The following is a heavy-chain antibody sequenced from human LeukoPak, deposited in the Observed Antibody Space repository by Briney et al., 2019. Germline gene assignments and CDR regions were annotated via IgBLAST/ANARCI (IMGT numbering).Heavy chain of an antibody. Sequence: SGTLSLTCTVSGGSISSSSYYWSWIRQPAGKGLEWIGRIYTSGSTNYNPSLKGRVTISVDTSKNQFSLKLSSVTAADTAVYYCAREDYYDSSGKGWFDSWGQGTLVTVSS. CDR2: IYTSGST. CDR1: GGSISSSSYY. CDR3: AREDYYDSSGKGWFDS. D-gene: IGHD3-22*01. J-gene: IGHJ5*01. V-gene: IGHV4-61*02.